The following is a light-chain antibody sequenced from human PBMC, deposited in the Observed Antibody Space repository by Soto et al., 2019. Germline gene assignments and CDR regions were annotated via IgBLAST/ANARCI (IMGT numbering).Light chain of an antibody. J-gene: IGLJ2*01. CDR3: WSYAGRSTLV. Sequence: QSALTQPASVSGSPGQSITISCTGTSSDIGSYNLVSWYQHHPGKAPKLMIYEGSKRPSGVSNRFSGSKSGNTASLTISGLQSEDEADYYCWSYAGRSTLVFGGGTKLT. V-gene: IGLV2-23*01. CDR2: EGS. CDR1: SSDIGSYNL.